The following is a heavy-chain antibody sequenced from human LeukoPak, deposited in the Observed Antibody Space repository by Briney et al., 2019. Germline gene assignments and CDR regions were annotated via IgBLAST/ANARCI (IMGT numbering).Heavy chain of an antibody. D-gene: IGHD1-26*01. CDR1: GFSFSTYG. Sequence: GSLRLSCAVSGFSFSTYGMTWVRQAPGKGLEWVSTIGAGRSTSYADSVKGRFTISRDNSRNTVYLEVNSLRAEDSAVYFCARNGVGTVGFRAFDVWGRGTMVTVSS. CDR3: ARNGVGTVGFRAFDV. CDR2: IGAGRST. J-gene: IGHJ3*01. V-gene: IGHV3-23*01.